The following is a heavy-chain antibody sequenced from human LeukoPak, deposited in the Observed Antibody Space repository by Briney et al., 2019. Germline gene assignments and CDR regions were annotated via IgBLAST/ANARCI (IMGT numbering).Heavy chain of an antibody. J-gene: IGHJ4*02. CDR3: ARDTYYYGSGSYTRNFDY. CDR2: IIPIFGTA. Sequence: ASVNVSCKASGGTFSSYAISWVRQAPGQGLEWMGGIIPIFGTANYAQKFQGRVTITADKSTSTAYMELSSLRSEDTAVYYCARDTYYYGSGSYTRNFDYWGQGALVTVSS. V-gene: IGHV1-69*06. D-gene: IGHD3-10*01. CDR1: GGTFSSYA.